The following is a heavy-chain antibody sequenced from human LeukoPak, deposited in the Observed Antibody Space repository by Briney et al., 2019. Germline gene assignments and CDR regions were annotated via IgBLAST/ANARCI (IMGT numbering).Heavy chain of an antibody. CDR2: IHHSGGT. Sequence: SETLSLICSVSGASLRGDYYAWTWLRQPPGRGLEWIGNIHHSGGTNYNPSLKSRVTISMDTSKNQFSLRLTSVTTADTAMYYCALNGDSWGQGNLVTVSS. V-gene: IGHV4-61*01. J-gene: IGHJ4*02. D-gene: IGHD2-8*01. CDR3: ALNGDS. CDR1: GASLRGDYYA.